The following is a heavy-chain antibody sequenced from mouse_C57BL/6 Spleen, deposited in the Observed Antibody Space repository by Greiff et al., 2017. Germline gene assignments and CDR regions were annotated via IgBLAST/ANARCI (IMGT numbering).Heavy chain of an antibody. CDR1: GYTFTSYW. J-gene: IGHJ3*01. Sequence: QVQLKQSGAELAKPGASVKLSCKASGYTFTSYWLHWVKQRPGQGLEWIGYINPSSGYTKYNQKFKDKATLTADKSSSTAYMQLSSLTYEDSAVYYCAREGYGSSYLCAYWGQGTLVTVSA. CDR2: INPSSGYT. CDR3: AREGYGSSYLCAY. V-gene: IGHV1-7*01. D-gene: IGHD1-1*01.